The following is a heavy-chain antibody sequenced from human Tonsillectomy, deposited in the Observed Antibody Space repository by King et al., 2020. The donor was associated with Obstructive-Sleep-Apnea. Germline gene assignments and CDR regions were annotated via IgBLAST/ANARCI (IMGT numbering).Heavy chain of an antibody. J-gene: IGHJ4*02. V-gene: IGHV3-23*04. Sequence: EQLVQSGGGLVQPGGSLRLSCAASGFTFSSYAMSWVRQAPATGLEWVSIISGRGDNIYYADSVKGRFTISRDDSKNMLSLQMNNLRAEDTAVYYCAREPWLGVGGNDYFDYWGQGTLVTVSS. CDR3: AREPWLGVGGNDYFDY. CDR2: ISGRGDNI. CDR1: GFTFSSYA. D-gene: IGHD3-10*01.